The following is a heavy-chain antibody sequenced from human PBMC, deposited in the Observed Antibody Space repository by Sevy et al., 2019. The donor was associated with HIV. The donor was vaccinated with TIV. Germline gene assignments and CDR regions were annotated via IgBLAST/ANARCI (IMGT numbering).Heavy chain of an antibody. CDR3: ARDARRVVPAANAYYYYYMDV. CDR1: GFTFSSYW. CDR2: IKQDGSEK. D-gene: IGHD2-2*01. J-gene: IGHJ6*03. Sequence: GGSLRLSCAASGFTFSSYWMSWVRQAPGKGLEWVANIKQDGSEKYYVDSVKGRFPISRDNAKNSLYLQMNSLRAEDTAVYYCARDARRVVPAANAYYYYYMDVWGKGTTVTVSS. V-gene: IGHV3-7*03.